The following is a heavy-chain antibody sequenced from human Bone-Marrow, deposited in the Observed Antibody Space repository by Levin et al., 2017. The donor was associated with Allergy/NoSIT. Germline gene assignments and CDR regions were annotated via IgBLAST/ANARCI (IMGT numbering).Heavy chain of an antibody. Sequence: LSLTCAATGFTFRKYSMAWVRQAPGKGLEWVAYITTASSYMYYGDSVGGRFTVSRDNARDTLYLQMNSLRAEDTAVYFCARRDYYYYGFDVWGQGTTVTVSS. J-gene: IGHJ6*02. V-gene: IGHV3-21*01. CDR3: ARRDYYYYGFDV. CDR1: GFTFRKYS. CDR2: ITTASSYM.